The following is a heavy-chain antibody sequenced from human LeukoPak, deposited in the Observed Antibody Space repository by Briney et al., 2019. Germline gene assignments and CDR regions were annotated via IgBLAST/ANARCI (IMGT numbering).Heavy chain of an antibody. CDR2: ISFDGSQK. J-gene: IGHJ5*02. CDR1: GFTFSNYG. CDR3: SKDLTSDFGGDLDP. D-gene: IGHD3-10*01. V-gene: IGHV3-30*02. Sequence: GGSWRLYCAASGFTFSNYGMHWVRQAPGKGLEWVALISFDGSQKYYADSVKGRFTISRDNSKSTVYLQMNSLRVEDAAVYYCSKDLTSDFGGDLDPWGQGTLVTVSS.